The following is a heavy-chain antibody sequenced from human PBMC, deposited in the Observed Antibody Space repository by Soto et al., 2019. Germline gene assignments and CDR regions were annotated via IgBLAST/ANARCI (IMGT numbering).Heavy chain of an antibody. J-gene: IGHJ5*02. Sequence: SETLSLTCTVSGGSISSYYWSWIRQPPGKGLEWIGYIYYSGSTNYNPSLKSRVTISVDTSKNQFSLKLSSVTAADTVVYYCARDPTSSGWYNWFDPWGQGTLVTVSS. D-gene: IGHD6-19*01. CDR2: IYYSGST. CDR3: ARDPTSSGWYNWFDP. V-gene: IGHV4-59*01. CDR1: GGSISSYY.